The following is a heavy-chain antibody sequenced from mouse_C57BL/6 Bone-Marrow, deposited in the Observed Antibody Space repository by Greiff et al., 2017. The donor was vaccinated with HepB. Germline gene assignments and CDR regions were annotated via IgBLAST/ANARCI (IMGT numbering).Heavy chain of an antibody. CDR1: GYTFTSYW. J-gene: IGHJ2*01. V-gene: IGHV1-55*01. CDR3: VRGYLFLFYYFDY. Sequence: QVQLQQPGAELVKPGASVKMSCKASGYTFTSYWITWVKQRPGQGLEWIGDIYPGSGSTNYNEKFKSKATLTVDTSSSTAYMQLSSLTSESSAVYYCVRGYLFLFYYFDYWGQGTTLTHSS. CDR2: IYPGSGST. D-gene: IGHD1-1*01.